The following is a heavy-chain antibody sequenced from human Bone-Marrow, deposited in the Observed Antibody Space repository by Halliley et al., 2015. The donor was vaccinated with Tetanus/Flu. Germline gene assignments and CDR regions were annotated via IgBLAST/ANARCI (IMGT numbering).Heavy chain of an antibody. V-gene: IGHV3-23*01. CDR2: ITGSGMTT. CDR1: GFTFSSHA. CDR3: AKAPYASGSSFFDP. Sequence: SLRLSCATSGFTFSSHAMSWVRQAPGKGLEWVSGITGSGMTTDYADSVKGHFTISRDNSRNILSLQINSLGAEDTALYYCAKAPYASGSSFFDPWGQGPLVTVSS. J-gene: IGHJ5*02. D-gene: IGHD3-10*01.